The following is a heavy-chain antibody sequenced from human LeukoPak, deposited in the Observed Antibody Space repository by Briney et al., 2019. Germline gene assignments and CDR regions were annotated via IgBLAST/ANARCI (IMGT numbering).Heavy chain of an antibody. Sequence: SQTLTLTCTVSGGSISSGDYYWSWIRQPPGKGLEWIGYIYYSGSTYYNPSLKSRVTISVDTSKNQFSLKLSSVTAADTAVYYCARDRAVAGTWDYWGQGTLVTVSS. D-gene: IGHD6-19*01. CDR3: ARDRAVAGTWDY. CDR1: GGSISSGDYY. CDR2: IYYSGST. V-gene: IGHV4-30-4*08. J-gene: IGHJ4*02.